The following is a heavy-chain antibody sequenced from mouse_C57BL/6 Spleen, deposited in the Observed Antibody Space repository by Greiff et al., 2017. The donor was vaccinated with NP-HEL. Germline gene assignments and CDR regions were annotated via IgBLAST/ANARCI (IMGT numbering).Heavy chain of an antibody. Sequence: VQLQQSGAELARPGASVKLSCKASGYTFTSYGISWVKQRTGQGLEWIGEIYPRSGNTYYNEKFKGKATLTADKSSSTAYMELRSLTSEDSAVYFCARGWLLQFYYAMDYWGQGTSVTVSS. CDR3: ARGWLLQFYYAMDY. V-gene: IGHV1-81*01. D-gene: IGHD2-3*01. CDR1: GYTFTSYG. CDR2: IYPRSGNT. J-gene: IGHJ4*01.